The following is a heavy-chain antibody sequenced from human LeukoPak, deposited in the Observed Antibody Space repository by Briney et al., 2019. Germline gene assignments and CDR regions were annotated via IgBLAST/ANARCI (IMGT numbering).Heavy chain of an antibody. CDR2: MNPNSGNT. J-gene: IGHJ4*02. D-gene: IGHD3-9*01. V-gene: IGHV1-8*01. CDR3: ARGLRYFDWLLFPLDY. Sequence: ASVKVSCKASGYTFTSYDINWVRQATGQELEWMGWMNPNSGNTGYAQKFQGRVTMTRNTSISTAYMELSSLRSEDTAVYYCARGLRYFDWLLFPLDYWGQGTLVTVSS. CDR1: GYTFTSYD.